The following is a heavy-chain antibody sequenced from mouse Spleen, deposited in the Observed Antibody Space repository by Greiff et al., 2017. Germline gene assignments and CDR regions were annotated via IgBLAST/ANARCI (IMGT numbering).Heavy chain of an antibody. V-gene: IGHV1-52*01. CDR2: IDPSDSET. J-gene: IGHJ4*01. D-gene: IGHD3-1*01. CDR3: ARRGYYYAMDY. CDR1: GYTFTSYW. Sequence: QVQLKQPGAELVRPGSSVKLSCKASGYTFTSYWMHWVKQRPIQGLEWIGNIDPSDSETHYNQKFKDKATLTVDKSSSTAYMQLSSLTSEDSAVYYCARRGYYYAMDYWGQGTSVTVSS.